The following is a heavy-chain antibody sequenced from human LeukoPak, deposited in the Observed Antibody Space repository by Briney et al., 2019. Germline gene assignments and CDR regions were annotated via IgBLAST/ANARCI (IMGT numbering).Heavy chain of an antibody. J-gene: IGHJ6*02. CDR2: FIPILGTP. D-gene: IGHD2-15*01. CDR1: GGTFRSYG. CDR3: ARGLYCRSSTSCSDYGMDA. V-gene: IGHV1-69*01. Sequence: SVKVSCKTSGGTFRSYGLNWVRQAPGQGLEWMGGFIPILGTPKYAQNLQGRVTITADESTSTGYMELSSLRYEDTAVYYCARGLYCRSSTSCSDYGMDAWGQGTTVTVSS.